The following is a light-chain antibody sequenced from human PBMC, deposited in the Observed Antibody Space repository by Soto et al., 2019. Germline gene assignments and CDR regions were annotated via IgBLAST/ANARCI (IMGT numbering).Light chain of an antibody. CDR1: QSVSSDY. CDR3: QQRSDSIT. Sequence: EIVVTQSPGTLSLSPEDRATLSCMASQSVSSDYVAWYQQKPGQAPRLLIYGASTRAPGIPARFSGRGSGADFTLTISSLEPEDFAVYYCQQRSDSITFGQGTRLEIK. CDR2: GAS. J-gene: IGKJ5*01. V-gene: IGKV3-11*01.